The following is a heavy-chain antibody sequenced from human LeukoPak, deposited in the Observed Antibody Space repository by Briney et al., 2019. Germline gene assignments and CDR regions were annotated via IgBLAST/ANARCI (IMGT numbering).Heavy chain of an antibody. J-gene: IGHJ4*02. CDR2: IYYSGST. CDR3: ARGPEDDSSGYYAGYYFDY. Sequence: SETLSLTCTVSGGSISSGGYYWSWIRQHPGKGLEWIGYIYYSGSTYYNPSLKSRVTISVDTSKNQFSLKLSSVTAADTAVYYCARGPEDDSSGYYAGYYFDYWGQGTLVTVSS. CDR1: GGSISSGGYY. V-gene: IGHV4-30-4*08. D-gene: IGHD3-22*01.